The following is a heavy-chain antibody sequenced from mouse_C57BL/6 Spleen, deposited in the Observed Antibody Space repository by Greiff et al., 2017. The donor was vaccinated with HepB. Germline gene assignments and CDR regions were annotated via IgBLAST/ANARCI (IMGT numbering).Heavy chain of an antibody. CDR2: IYPGDGDT. J-gene: IGHJ4*01. Sequence: QVQLKESGPELVKPGASVKISCKASGYAFSSSWMNWVKQRPGKGLEWIGRIYPGDGDTNYNGKFKGKATLTADKSSSTAYMQLSSLTSEDSAVYFCARSGGNYYGSSYGYAMDYWGQGTSVTVSS. D-gene: IGHD1-1*01. CDR3: ARSGGNYYGSSYGYAMDY. V-gene: IGHV1-82*01. CDR1: GYAFSSSW.